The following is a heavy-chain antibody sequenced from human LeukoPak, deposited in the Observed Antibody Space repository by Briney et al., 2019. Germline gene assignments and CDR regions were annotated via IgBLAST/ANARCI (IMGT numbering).Heavy chain of an antibody. D-gene: IGHD6-13*01. Sequence: GASVKVSCKASGGTFSSYAISWVRQAPGQGLEWMGGIIPIFGTANYAQKFQGRVTITADESTSTAYMELSSLRSEDTAVYYCATDPKESSSWYSELDYWGQGTLVTVSS. V-gene: IGHV1-69*13. CDR1: GGTFSSYA. CDR3: ATDPKESSSWYSELDY. CDR2: IIPIFGTA. J-gene: IGHJ4*02.